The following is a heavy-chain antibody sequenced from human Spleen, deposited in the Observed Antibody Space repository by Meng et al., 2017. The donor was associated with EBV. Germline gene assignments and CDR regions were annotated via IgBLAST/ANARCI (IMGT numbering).Heavy chain of an antibody. Sequence: QLVQSGAEVKKPGASVKVSCKASGYTLTSYDINWVRQASGQGLEWMGWMNPNSGNTDYAQKFQGRVTMTRDTSISTAYMELSSLTSEDTAVYYCAARYHYDNSGYYWWGQGTLVTVSS. CDR2: MNPNSGNT. J-gene: IGHJ4*02. D-gene: IGHD3-22*01. CDR3: AARYHYDNSGYYW. V-gene: IGHV1-8*01. CDR1: GYTLTSYD.